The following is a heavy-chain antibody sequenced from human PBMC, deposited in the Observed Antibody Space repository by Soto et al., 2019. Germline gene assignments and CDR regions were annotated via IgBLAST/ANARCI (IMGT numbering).Heavy chain of an antibody. CDR1: GYTFTSYG. CDR3: VYSSSLSGAFDI. J-gene: IGHJ3*02. Sequence: QVQLVQSGAEVKKPGASVKVSCKASGYTFTSYGISWVRQAPGQGLEWMGWISAYNGNTNYAQKLQGRVTVTTDTSTSTADMELRSLRSDDTAVYYCVYSSSLSGAFDIWGQGTMVTVSS. V-gene: IGHV1-18*01. CDR2: ISAYNGNT. D-gene: IGHD6-6*01.